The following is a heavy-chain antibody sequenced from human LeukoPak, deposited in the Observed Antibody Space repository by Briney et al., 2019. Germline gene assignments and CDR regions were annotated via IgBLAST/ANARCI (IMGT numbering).Heavy chain of an antibody. V-gene: IGHV4-59*01. J-gene: IGHJ4*02. CDR3: ARNYDILTGLFDY. CDR1: GGSISSYY. D-gene: IGHD3-9*01. CDR2: IYYSGST. Sequence: SETLSLTCTVSGGSISSYYWSWIRQPPGKGLEWIGYIYYSGSTNHNPSLKSRVTISVDTSKNQFSLKLSSVTAADTAVYYCARNYDILTGLFDYWGQGTLVTVSS.